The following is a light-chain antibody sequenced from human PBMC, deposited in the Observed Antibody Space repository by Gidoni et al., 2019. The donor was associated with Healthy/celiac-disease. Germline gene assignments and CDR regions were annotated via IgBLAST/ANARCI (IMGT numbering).Light chain of an antibody. V-gene: IGKV3-20*01. CDR1: QSVSSSY. CDR2: GAS. CDR3: QQCGSSPWT. J-gene: IGKJ1*01. Sequence: EIVLTQSPGTLSLSPGERATLSCRASQSVSSSYLAWYQQKPGQAPRLLIYGASSRATGIPDRFSGSGSGTDFTLTISRLEPEDFAVYYCQQCGSSPWTFGQXTKVEIK.